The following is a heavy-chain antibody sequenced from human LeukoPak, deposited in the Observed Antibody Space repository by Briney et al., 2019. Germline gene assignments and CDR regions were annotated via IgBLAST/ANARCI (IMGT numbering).Heavy chain of an antibody. CDR3: ARAGGYCSSTSCHDAFDI. J-gene: IGHJ3*02. CDR2: ISWNSGSI. Sequence: SLRLSCAASGFTFDDYAMHWVRQAPGKGLEWVSGISWNSGSIGYADSVKGRFTISRDNAKNSLYLQMNSLRAEDTAVYYCARAGGYCSSTSCHDAFDIWGQGTMVTVSS. V-gene: IGHV3-9*01. D-gene: IGHD2-2*01. CDR1: GFTFDDYA.